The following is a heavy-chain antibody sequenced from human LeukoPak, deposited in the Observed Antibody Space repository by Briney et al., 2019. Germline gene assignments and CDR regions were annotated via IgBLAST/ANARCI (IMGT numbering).Heavy chain of an antibody. J-gene: IGHJ4*02. V-gene: IGHV4-34*01. D-gene: IGHD6-19*01. CDR2: INDGGST. CDR3: ARLKGYSSGWYPSYYFDY. CDR1: GGSFTKHQ. Sequence: SETLSLTCAVYGGSFTKHQWSWIRQPPGKGLEWIGAINDGGSTNYNPSLKSRVTISVDTSKNQFSLKLSSVTAADTAVYYCARLKGYSSGWYPSYYFDYWGQGTLVTVSS.